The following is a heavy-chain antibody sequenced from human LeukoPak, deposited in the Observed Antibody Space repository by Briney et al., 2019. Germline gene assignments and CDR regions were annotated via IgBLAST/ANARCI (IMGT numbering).Heavy chain of an antibody. V-gene: IGHV4-59*08. CDR2: IYYSGST. CDR1: GGSISSYY. J-gene: IGHJ4*02. Sequence: SETLSLTCTVSGGSISSYYWSWIRQPPGKGLEWIGYIYYSGSTNYNPSLKSRVTISVDTSKNQFSLKLSSVTAADTAVYYCARYYNRTGFDYWGQGTLVTVSS. D-gene: IGHD3-10*01. CDR3: ARYYNRTGFDY.